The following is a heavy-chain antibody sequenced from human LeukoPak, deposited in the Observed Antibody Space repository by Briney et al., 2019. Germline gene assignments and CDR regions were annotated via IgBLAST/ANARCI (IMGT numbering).Heavy chain of an antibody. CDR3: ARDQCSGGSCYSDY. Sequence: SVKVSCKASGGTFSSYAISWVRQAPGQGLEWMGRIIPILGIANYAQKFQGRVTITADKSTSTAYMELSSLRSEDTAVYYCARDQCSGGSCYSDYWGQGTLVTVSS. V-gene: IGHV1-69*04. J-gene: IGHJ4*02. D-gene: IGHD2-15*01. CDR2: IIPILGIA. CDR1: GGTFSSYA.